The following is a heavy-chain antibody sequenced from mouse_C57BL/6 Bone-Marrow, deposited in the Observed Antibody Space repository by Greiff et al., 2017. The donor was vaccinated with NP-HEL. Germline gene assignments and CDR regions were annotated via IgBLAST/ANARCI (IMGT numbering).Heavy chain of an antibody. CDR2: IYPGSGST. CDR3: ASCDGYPFAY. J-gene: IGHJ3*01. V-gene: IGHV1-55*01. CDR1: GYTFTSYW. Sequence: QVHVKQPGAELVKPGASVKMSCKASGYTFTSYWITWVKQRPGQGLEWIGDIYPGSGSTNYNEKFKSNATLTVDTSSSTAYMQLSSLTSEDSAVYYCASCDGYPFAYWGQGTLVTVSA. D-gene: IGHD2-3*01.